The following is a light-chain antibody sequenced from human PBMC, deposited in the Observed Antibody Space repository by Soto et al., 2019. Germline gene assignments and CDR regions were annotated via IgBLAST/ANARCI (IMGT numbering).Light chain of an antibody. CDR1: QTLISN. CDR2: AAS. Sequence: EIVMTQSPATLSVSLGESATLSCRASQTLISNLAWYQQTPGQAPRLLIYAASTRAAGIPARVTGSGSGTEVILNISSLQSEDLADYYCQEYYDWPHHTFGQGTKLEIK. J-gene: IGKJ2*01. CDR3: QEYYDWPHHT. V-gene: IGKV3-15*01.